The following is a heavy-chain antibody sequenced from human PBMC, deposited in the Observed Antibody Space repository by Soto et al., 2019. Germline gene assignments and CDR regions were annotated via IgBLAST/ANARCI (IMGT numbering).Heavy chain of an antibody. CDR2: ILVDGRT. Sequence: GGSLRLSCAASGFICRSYDMSWVRQAPGKGLEWVSTILVDGRTFYVDSVKGRFTISRDSSQNTVYLQMNSLTAGDTALYYCAKATATGGGAFDICGQGTMVTVSS. D-gene: IGHD2-8*02. CDR3: AKATATGGGAFDI. V-gene: IGHV3-23*01. J-gene: IGHJ3*02. CDR1: GFICRSYD.